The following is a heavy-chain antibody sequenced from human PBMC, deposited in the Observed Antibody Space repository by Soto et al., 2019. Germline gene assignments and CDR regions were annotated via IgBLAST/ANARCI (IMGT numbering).Heavy chain of an antibody. V-gene: IGHV3-30*09. J-gene: IGHJ4*02. D-gene: IGHD1-1*01. Sequence: QVQLVESGGGVVQPGRSLRLSCAASGFSVSAYTVHWVRQAPGKGLEWVAVISSDGNDKYYIDSVKGRFAISRDTSTNTVFLQMSSLVPEDTAVYYCAGWEQPHFEYWGQGTLVTVSS. CDR1: GFSVSAYT. CDR2: ISSDGNDK. CDR3: AGWEQPHFEY.